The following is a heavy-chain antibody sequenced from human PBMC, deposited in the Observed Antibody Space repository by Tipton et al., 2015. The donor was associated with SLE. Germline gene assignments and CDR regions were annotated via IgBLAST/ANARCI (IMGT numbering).Heavy chain of an antibody. D-gene: IGHD3-3*01. V-gene: IGHV3-11*06. CDR2: ISTSSSYT. Sequence: SLRLSCAASGFTFSDYYMSWIRQAPGKGLEWVSYISTSSSYTNYADSVKGRFTIPRDNAKNSLYLQMNSLRAEDTAVYYCAREGKDDFWSGYYGMDVWGQGTTVTVSS. CDR3: AREGKDDFWSGYYGMDV. CDR1: GFTFSDYY. J-gene: IGHJ6*02.